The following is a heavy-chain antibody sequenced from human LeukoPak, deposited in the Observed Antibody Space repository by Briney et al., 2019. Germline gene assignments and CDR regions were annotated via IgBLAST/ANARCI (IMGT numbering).Heavy chain of an antibody. CDR2: IYGGGST. Sequence: GSLRLSCAASGFIVSSNYMSWVRQAPGKGLEWVSVIYGGGSTYYADSVKGRFTISRDNSKNTLYLQTNSLRAEDTAVYYCARSRYSSSWFDYWGQGTLVTVSS. V-gene: IGHV3-53*01. D-gene: IGHD6-13*01. CDR1: GFIVSSNY. CDR3: ARSRYSSSWFDY. J-gene: IGHJ4*02.